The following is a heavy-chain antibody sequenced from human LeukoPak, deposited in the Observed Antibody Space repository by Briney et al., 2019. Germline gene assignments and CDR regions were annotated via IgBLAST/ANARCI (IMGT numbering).Heavy chain of an antibody. V-gene: IGHV3-23*01. CDR3: AISRSGSVAGTSDY. CDR1: GVTFSRYA. J-gene: IGHJ4*02. Sequence: GGALRLSCAASGVTFSRYAMSWVRQAPGKGLEWVSSVSTDGDTYYTDSVKGRFTISRDTSRNTLFLQMTSLRAEDTALYYCAISRSGSVAGTSDYWGQGTLVIVSS. CDR2: VSTDGDT. D-gene: IGHD6-19*01.